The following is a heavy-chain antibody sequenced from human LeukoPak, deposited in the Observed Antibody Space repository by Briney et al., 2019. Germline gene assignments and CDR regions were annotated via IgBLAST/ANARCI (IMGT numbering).Heavy chain of an antibody. CDR2: IYPGDSDT. V-gene: IGHV5-51*01. CDR1: GYSFTSYW. Sequence: GESLKISCKGSGYSFTSYWIGWVRQMPGKGLEWMGIIYPGDSDTRYSPSFQGQVTVSADKSISTAYLQWSSLKASDTAMYYCARLGRASKYYYYYYMDVWGKGTTVTVSS. CDR3: ARLGRASKYYYYYYMDV. J-gene: IGHJ6*03.